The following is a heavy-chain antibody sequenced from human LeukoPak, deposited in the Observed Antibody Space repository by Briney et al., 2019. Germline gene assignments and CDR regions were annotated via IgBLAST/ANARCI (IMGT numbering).Heavy chain of an antibody. CDR3: ARGLNYYDSSAVDY. CDR1: GGSISSGSYY. Sequence: PSETLSLTCTVSGGSISSGSYYWSWIRQPAGKGLEWIGYIYYSGSTNYNPSLKSRVTISVDTSKNQFSLKLSSVTAADTAVYYCARGLNYYDSSAVDYWGQGTLVTVSS. V-gene: IGHV4-61*10. D-gene: IGHD3-22*01. CDR2: IYYSGST. J-gene: IGHJ4*02.